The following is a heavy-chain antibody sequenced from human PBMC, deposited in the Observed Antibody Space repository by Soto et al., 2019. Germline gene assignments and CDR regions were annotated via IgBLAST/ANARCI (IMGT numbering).Heavy chain of an antibody. Sequence: QVQLQESGPGLVKPSQTLSLTCTVSGGSINSGDYYWSWIRQPPGKGLEWIGYIYYSGTTYYNPSLKSRVTIAVDTSKKQFSLKMSSVTAADTAVYYCAREDTAVGLIDYWGQGTLVTVSS. V-gene: IGHV4-30-4*01. CDR2: IYYSGTT. CDR3: AREDTAVGLIDY. D-gene: IGHD5-18*01. CDR1: GGSINSGDYY. J-gene: IGHJ4*02.